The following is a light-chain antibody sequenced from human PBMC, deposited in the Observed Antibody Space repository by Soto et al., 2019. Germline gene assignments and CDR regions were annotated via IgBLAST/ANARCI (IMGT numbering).Light chain of an antibody. CDR3: QQYNNWPWT. J-gene: IGKJ1*01. CDR2: GAS. CDR1: QSVSSN. Sequence: EIVMTQSPVTLSVSPGERATLSCRASQSVSSNLAWYQQKPGQAPRLLIHGASTRATGFPARFSGSGSGTDFTLTISSLQSEDFAVYYCQQYNNWPWTFGQGTKVDIK. V-gene: IGKV3-15*01.